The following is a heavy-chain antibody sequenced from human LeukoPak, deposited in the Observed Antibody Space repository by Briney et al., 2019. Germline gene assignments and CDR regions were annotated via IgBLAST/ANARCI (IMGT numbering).Heavy chain of an antibody. D-gene: IGHD4-17*01. CDR1: GDSISSYY. Sequence: SETLSLTCTVSGDSISSYYWSWIRQPPGKGLEWIGYIYYSGSTNYNPSLKSRVTISIDTSKNQFSLKLSSVTAADTAVYYCARQTTEGFDPWGQGVLVTVSS. CDR3: ARQTTEGFDP. V-gene: IGHV4-59*01. CDR2: IYYSGST. J-gene: IGHJ5*02.